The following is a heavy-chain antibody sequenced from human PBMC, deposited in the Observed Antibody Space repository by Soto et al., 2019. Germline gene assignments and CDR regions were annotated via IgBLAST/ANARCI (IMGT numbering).Heavy chain of an antibody. CDR2: MNPNSGNT. D-gene: IGHD3-9*01. V-gene: IGHV1-8*01. Sequence: ASVKVSCKASGYTFTSYGINWVRQATGQGLEWMGWMNPNSGNTGYAQKFQGRVTMTRNTSISTAYMELSSLRSEDTAVYYCARVSGHYDILTGDFDYWGQGTLVTVS. J-gene: IGHJ4*02. CDR3: ARVSGHYDILTGDFDY. CDR1: GYTFTSYG.